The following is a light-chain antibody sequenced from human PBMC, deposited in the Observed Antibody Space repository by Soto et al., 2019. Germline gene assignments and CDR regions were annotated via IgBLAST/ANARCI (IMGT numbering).Light chain of an antibody. CDR1: SXHSTYA. Sequence: QPVLTQSPSASASLGASVKLTCTLSSXHSTYAIAWHQQQPERGPRYLIKLNSDGSHTKVDGIPDRFSGSSSGAARYLSISSLQAEDEGDYYCQTWGSGIQVFGGGTKVTVL. J-gene: IGLJ2*01. CDR3: QTWGSGIQV. V-gene: IGLV4-69*01. CDR2: LNSDGSH.